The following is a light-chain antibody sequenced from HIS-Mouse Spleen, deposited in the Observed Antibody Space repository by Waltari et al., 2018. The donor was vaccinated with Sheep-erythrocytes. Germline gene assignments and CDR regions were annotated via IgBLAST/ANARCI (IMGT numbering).Light chain of an antibody. V-gene: IGLV2-11*01. CDR3: CSYAGSYNHV. CDR1: SSAVGGYNY. J-gene: IGLJ1*01. Sequence: QSALTQPRPVSGSPGQSVTISCTGTSSAVGGYNYVSWSQQHHGKAPKLMIYDVSKRPSGVPDRFSGSKSGNTASLTISGLQAEDEADYYCCSYAGSYNHVFATGTKVTVL. CDR2: DVS.